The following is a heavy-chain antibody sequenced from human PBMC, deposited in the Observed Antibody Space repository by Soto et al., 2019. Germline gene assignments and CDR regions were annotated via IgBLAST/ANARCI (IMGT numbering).Heavy chain of an antibody. V-gene: IGHV1-18*01. CDR1: GYSFATYG. CDR2: ITPDNGDT. J-gene: IGHJ4*02. CDR3: ARLAPCSVGVCYSRPLDY. Sequence: QVHLQQSGAEGKKPGASVKVSCKPSGYSFATYGIAWVRQAPGQGLEWMGWITPDNGDTNYEQRLRGRVTLTTDSSTSTAYMELRSLRSEDTAVYFCARLAPCSVGVCYSRPLDYWGQGSLVTVSS. D-gene: IGHD2-15*01.